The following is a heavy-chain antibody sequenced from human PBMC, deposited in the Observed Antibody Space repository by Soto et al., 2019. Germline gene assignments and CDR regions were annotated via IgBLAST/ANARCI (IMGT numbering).Heavy chain of an antibody. Sequence: QITLKESAPTVVKPTQTLTLTCTFSGFSLSTAGVGVGWIRQPPGQALEWLALIFGNDDKHYSPSLKNRLSIIKDSSKTQVALTVTNMEPVDTVTYYCAHRSHYYYDSSGYFFHWGQGTLVTVSS. CDR2: IFGNDDK. D-gene: IGHD3-22*01. V-gene: IGHV2-5*01. CDR3: AHRSHYYYDSSGYFFH. CDR1: GFSLSTAGVG. J-gene: IGHJ4*02.